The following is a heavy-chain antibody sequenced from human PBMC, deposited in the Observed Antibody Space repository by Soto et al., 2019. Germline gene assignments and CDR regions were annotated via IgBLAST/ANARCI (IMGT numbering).Heavy chain of an antibody. D-gene: IGHD1-7*01. Sequence: SETLSLTCAVYGGSFSGYYWSWIRQPPGKGLEWIGEINHSGSTNYNPSLKSRVTISVDTSKNQFSLKLSSVTAADTAVYYCARVPPARITGTIFDYWGQGTLVTVSS. CDR3: ARVPPARITGTIFDY. J-gene: IGHJ4*02. CDR1: GGSFSGYY. V-gene: IGHV4-34*01. CDR2: INHSGST.